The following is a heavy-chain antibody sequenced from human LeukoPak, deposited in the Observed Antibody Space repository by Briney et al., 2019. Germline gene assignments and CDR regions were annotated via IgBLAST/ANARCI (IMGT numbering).Heavy chain of an antibody. CDR1: GDSISSRSYY. CDR2: IYYSGST. Sequence: SETLSLTCTVSGDSISSRSYYWGWIRQPPGKGLEWIGSIYYSGSTYYNPSLKSRVTISVNTSKNQFSLKLSSVTAADTAVYYCTGQGSVAGTPGAEPYNWFDPWGQGTLVTVSS. D-gene: IGHD6-19*01. V-gene: IGHV4-39*07. CDR3: TGQGSVAGTPGAEPYNWFDP. J-gene: IGHJ5*02.